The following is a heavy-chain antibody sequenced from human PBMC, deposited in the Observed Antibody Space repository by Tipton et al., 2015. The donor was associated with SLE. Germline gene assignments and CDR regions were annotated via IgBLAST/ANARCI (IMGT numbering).Heavy chain of an antibody. J-gene: IGHJ4*02. CDR1: GGSISGYY. CDR3: ARDLTGLGFDY. D-gene: IGHD3/OR15-3a*01. Sequence: TLSLTCTVSGGSISGYYWSWVRQPPGKGLEWIGYISFSGLTNYNPSVRSRVSTSMDTSKNQFSLQMSSVTAADTALYYFARDLTGLGFDYWGQGTLVTVSS. CDR2: ISFSGLT. V-gene: IGHV4-59*12.